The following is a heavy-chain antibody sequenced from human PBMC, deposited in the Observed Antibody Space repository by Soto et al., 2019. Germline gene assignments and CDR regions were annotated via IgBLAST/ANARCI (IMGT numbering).Heavy chain of an antibody. J-gene: IGHJ6*02. CDR3: AKNGQPPYYYYGMDV. CDR2: VSGYNGDT. Sequence: QGQLVQSGGEVKKPGASVKVSCKASGYTFTRYGISWVRQAPGQGLEWMGWVSGYNGDTKYAQKFQGRVTMTGDTPTTTAYIELRSLTSDDRAVYYCAKNGQPPYYYYGMDVWGQGTTVTVSS. V-gene: IGHV1-18*01. CDR1: GYTFTRYG. D-gene: IGHD2-8*01.